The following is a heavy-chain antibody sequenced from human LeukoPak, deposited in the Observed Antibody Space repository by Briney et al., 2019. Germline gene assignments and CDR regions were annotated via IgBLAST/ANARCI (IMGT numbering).Heavy chain of an antibody. CDR2: ITGSGRTT. CDR3: AKDGPDWGSYFDC. CDR1: GFTFSNYV. Sequence: GGSLRLSCAASGFTFSNYVMNWVRQAPGKGLEWVSSITGSGRTTNYADSVKGRFTISRDNSKNTLYLQMNSLRAEDTAIYYCAKDGPDWGSYFDCWGQGTLVTVSS. V-gene: IGHV3-23*01. D-gene: IGHD7-27*01. J-gene: IGHJ4*02.